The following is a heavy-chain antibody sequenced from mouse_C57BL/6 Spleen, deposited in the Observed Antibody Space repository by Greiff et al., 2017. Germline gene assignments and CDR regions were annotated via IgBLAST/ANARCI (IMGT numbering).Heavy chain of an antibody. V-gene: IGHV1-59*01. CDR2: IDPADSYT. J-gene: IGHJ1*03. CDR3: ARRGYDKRYFDV. D-gene: IGHD2-2*01. Sequence: QVQLQQPGAELVRPGTSVKLSCKASGYTFTSYWMHWVKQRPGQCLEWIGVIDPADSYTNYNQKFKGKATLTVDTSSSTAYMQLSSLTSEDSAVYYGARRGYDKRYFDVWGTGTTVTVSS. CDR1: GYTFTSYW.